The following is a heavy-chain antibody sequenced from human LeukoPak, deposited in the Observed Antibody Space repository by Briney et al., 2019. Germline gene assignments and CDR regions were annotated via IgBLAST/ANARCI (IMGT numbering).Heavy chain of an antibody. CDR1: GYSFTSYW. CDR2: IYPGDSDT. CDR3: ARASSRRWLQLDY. D-gene: IGHD5-24*01. V-gene: IGHV5-51*01. Sequence: GESLKISCKGSGYSFTSYWIGWVRQMPGKGLEWMGIIYPGDSDTRCSPSFQGQVTISADKSISTAYLQWSSLKASDTAMYYCARASSRRWLQLDYWGQGTLVTVSS. J-gene: IGHJ4*02.